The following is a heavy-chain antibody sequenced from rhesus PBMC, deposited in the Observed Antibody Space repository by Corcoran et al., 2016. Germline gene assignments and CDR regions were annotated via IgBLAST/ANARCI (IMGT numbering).Heavy chain of an antibody. CDR1: GGSISSDW. CDR3: ANPRAEYFEF. J-gene: IGHJ1*01. CDR2: IYGGSGST. V-gene: IGHV4-147*01. Sequence: QVQLQESGPGVVKPSETLSLTCAVSGGSISSDWWGWIRQPPGKGLEWIGQIYGGSGSTSYNPSLKSRVTISSDTSKNQFSLKLSSVTAADTAVYYCANPRAEYFEFWGQGALVTVSS.